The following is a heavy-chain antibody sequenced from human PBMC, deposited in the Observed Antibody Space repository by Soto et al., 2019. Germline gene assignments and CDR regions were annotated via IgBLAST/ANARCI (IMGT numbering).Heavy chain of an antibody. D-gene: IGHD2-21*01. Sequence: SQTLSLPCAISGDSVSSNSAAWNWIRQSPSRGLEWLGRTYYRSKWYNDYAVSVKSRITINPDTSKNQFSLQLNSVTPEDTAVYYCARGWGGLDSSYYYYGMDVWGQGTTVTVSS. V-gene: IGHV6-1*01. J-gene: IGHJ6*02. CDR1: GDSVSSNSAA. CDR3: ARGWGGLDSSYYYYGMDV. CDR2: TYYRSKWYN.